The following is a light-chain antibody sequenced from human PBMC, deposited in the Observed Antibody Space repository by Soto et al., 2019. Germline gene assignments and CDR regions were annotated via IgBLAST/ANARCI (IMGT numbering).Light chain of an antibody. J-gene: IGLJ3*02. V-gene: IGLV1-47*01. Sequence: QSVLTQSPSASGTPGQRVTISCSGSNSNIGNNYVYWYQQLPGTAPKLLIYADDRRPSGVSDRFSGSKSGTSASLAISGLRSEDEASYSCAAWDDSLGGSWVFGGGTQLTV. CDR2: ADD. CDR1: NSNIGNNY. CDR3: AAWDDSLGGSWV.